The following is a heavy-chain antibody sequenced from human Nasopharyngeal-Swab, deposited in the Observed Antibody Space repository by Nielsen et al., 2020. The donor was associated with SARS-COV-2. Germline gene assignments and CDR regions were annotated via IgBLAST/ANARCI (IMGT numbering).Heavy chain of an antibody. J-gene: IGHJ5*02. V-gene: IGHV3-53*01. CDR3: AITSRS. Sequence: GESLKISCAASGFTVSSNYMSWVRQAPGKGLEWVSVIYSGGSTYYADSVKGRFTISRDNSKNTLYLQMNSLRAEDTAVYYCAITSRSWGRGTLVTVSS. CDR1: GFTVSSNY. CDR2: IYSGGST.